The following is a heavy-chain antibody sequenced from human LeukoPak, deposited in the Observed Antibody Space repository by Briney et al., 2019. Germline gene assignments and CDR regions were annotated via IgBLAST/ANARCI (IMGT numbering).Heavy chain of an antibody. Sequence: GGSLRLSCAASGFTFSSYGMHWVRQAPGKGLEWVAFIRYDGSNKYYADSVKGRFTISRDNSKNTLYLQMNSLRAEDTAVYYCAKDLSSRYYDSSGCVDYWGQGTLVTVSS. CDR2: IRYDGSNK. CDR3: AKDLSSRYYDSSGCVDY. D-gene: IGHD3-22*01. J-gene: IGHJ4*02. V-gene: IGHV3-30*02. CDR1: GFTFSSYG.